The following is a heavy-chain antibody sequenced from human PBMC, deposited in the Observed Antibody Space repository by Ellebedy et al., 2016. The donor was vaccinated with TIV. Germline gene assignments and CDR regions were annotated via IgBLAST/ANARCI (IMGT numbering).Heavy chain of an antibody. D-gene: IGHD3-10*01. CDR2: IYYSGTT. CDR1: GGSITSYY. V-gene: IGHV4-59*04. CDR3: ARLWFGDLFSPEGDV. Sequence: SETLSLXXTVSGGSITSYYWSWIRQPPGKGPEWIGNIYYSGTTFYNPSLKSRVTISVDTSKNQFSLKLSSVTAADTALYYCARLWFGDLFSPEGDVWGQGTTVTVSS. J-gene: IGHJ6*02.